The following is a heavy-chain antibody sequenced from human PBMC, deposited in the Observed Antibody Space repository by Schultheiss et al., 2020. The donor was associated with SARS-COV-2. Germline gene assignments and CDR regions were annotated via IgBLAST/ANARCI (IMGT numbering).Heavy chain of an antibody. D-gene: IGHD3-10*01. CDR1: GGSISSGGYY. V-gene: IGHV4-31*01. Sequence: SVTLSLTCTVSGGSISSGGYYWSWIRQHPGKGLEWIGYIYYSGSTYYNPSLKSLVTISVDTSKNQFSLKLSSVTAADTAVYYCARGSITMVRGVIIPNPSFDYWGQGTLVTVSS. CDR2: IYYSGST. CDR3: ARGSITMVRGVIIPNPSFDY. J-gene: IGHJ4*02.